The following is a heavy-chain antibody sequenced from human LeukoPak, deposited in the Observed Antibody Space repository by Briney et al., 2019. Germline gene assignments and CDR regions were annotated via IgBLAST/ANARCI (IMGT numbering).Heavy chain of an antibody. Sequence: PSETLSLTCTVSGGSISSYYWSWIRQPPGKGLEWIAYIYYSGSTTYTPSLKSRVTISIDTSKNHFSLKVSSVTAADTAVYYCARGRSGYSYVHDAFDIWGQGTLVTVSS. CDR3: ARGRSGYSYVHDAFDI. CDR1: GGSISSYY. CDR2: IYYSGST. V-gene: IGHV4-59*01. D-gene: IGHD5-18*01. J-gene: IGHJ3*02.